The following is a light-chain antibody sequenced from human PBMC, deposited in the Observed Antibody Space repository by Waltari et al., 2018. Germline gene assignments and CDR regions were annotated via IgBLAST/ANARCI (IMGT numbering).Light chain of an antibody. CDR3: QHYVSLPVT. CDR2: GAS. CDR1: QSVSRA. J-gene: IGKJ1*01. Sequence: EIVLTQSPGTLSLSPGERATLSCRASQSVSRALAWYQQNPGQSPRLLISGASNRATGIPDRFRVSGSGTDFSLIISGLEPEDFAVYYCQHYVSLPVTFGQGTKVEIK. V-gene: IGKV3-20*01.